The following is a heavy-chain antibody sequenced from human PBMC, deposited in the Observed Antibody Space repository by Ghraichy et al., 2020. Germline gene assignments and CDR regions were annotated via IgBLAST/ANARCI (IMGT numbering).Heavy chain of an antibody. V-gene: IGHV4-38-2*02. J-gene: IGHJ5*02. CDR3: ARVSDYGGNSGKLDWFDP. D-gene: IGHD4-23*01. Sequence: SETLSLTCTVSGYSISSGYYWGWIRQPPGKGLEWIGSIYHSGSTYYNPSLKSRVTISVDTSKNQFSLKLSSVTAADTAVYYCARVSDYGGNSGKLDWFDPWVQGTLVTVSS. CDR2: IYHSGST. CDR1: GYSISSGYY.